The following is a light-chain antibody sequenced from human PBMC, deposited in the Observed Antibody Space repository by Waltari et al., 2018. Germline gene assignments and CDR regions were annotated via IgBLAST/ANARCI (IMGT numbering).Light chain of an antibody. V-gene: IGKV1-5*03. J-gene: IGKJ2*01. CDR3: QQYYSAPYT. CDR2: KAS. CDR1: HTISSG. Sequence: DIQVTQSPSTLSASVGDRVTITCRASHTISSGLAWYQQKPGKAPKLLIYKASFLESGVPSRFSGSGSGTEFTLTISSLQPDDFATYYCQQYYSAPYTFGQGTKLEIK.